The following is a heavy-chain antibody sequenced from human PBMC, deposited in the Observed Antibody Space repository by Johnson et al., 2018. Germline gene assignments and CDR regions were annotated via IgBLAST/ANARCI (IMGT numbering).Heavy chain of an antibody. CDR1: GFTFSSYG. V-gene: IGHV3-30*18. Sequence: QVQLVESGGGVVQPGRSLRLSCAASGFTFSSYGMHWVRQAPGKGLEWVALISYDGSNKYYTDSVKGRFTISRDNSKNTLYLQMNSLRGEDTAMSYCAKDSAPYGRNYYYYLDVWGKGATVTVSS. CDR2: ISYDGSNK. D-gene: IGHD3-10*01. CDR3: AKDSAPYGRNYYYYLDV. J-gene: IGHJ6*03.